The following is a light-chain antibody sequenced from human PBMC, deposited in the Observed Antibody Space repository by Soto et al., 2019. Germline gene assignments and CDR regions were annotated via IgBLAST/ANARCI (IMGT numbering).Light chain of an antibody. CDR1: SSDVRHYYY. J-gene: IGLJ2*01. V-gene: IGLV2-8*01. CDR2: EVN. CDR3: SSYAGRTNV. Sequence: QSALTQPPSASGSPGQSVTISCTGTSSDVRHYYYVSWYQQHPGKSPKIIIYEVNKRPSGVPYRFSGSKSGNTVSLTVSGPQDEDESVYYCSSYAGRTNVFGGGTKVTVL.